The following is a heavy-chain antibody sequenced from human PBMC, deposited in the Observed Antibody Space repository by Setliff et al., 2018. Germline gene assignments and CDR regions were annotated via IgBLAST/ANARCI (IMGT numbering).Heavy chain of an antibody. D-gene: IGHD3-22*01. J-gene: IGHJ4*02. V-gene: IGHV4-39*01. CDR1: GGSIGSSSHY. CDR3: ARRDSTGYYGYSFDF. Sequence: PSETLSLTCTVSGGSIGSSSHYWGWFRQPPGKGLEWIGSVNYSGTSYYNPSLKSRVTISVAPSKNQVSLKLTSVSAADTAVYYCARRDSTGYYGYSFDFWGQGTLVTVSS. CDR2: VNYSGTS.